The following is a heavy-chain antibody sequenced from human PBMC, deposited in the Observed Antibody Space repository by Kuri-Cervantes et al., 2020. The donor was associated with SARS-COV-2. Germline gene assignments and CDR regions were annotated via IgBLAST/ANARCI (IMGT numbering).Heavy chain of an antibody. CDR2: ISSRSRTI. J-gene: IGHJ6*03. CDR3: ARVKMTIVTNYYYMDV. V-gene: IGHV3-48*01. D-gene: IGHD4-11*01. Sequence: GESLKISCAASGFTFSSYGMHWVRQAPGKGLEWVSYISSRSRTIYYADSVRGRFTISRDNAKNSLYLQMNSLRAEDTAVYYCARVKMTIVTNYYYMDVWGKGTTVTVSS. CDR1: GFTFSSYG.